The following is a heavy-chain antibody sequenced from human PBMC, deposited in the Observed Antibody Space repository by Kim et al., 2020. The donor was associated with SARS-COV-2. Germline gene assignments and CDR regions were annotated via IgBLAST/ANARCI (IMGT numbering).Heavy chain of an antibody. J-gene: IGHJ4*02. D-gene: IGHD3-22*01. Sequence: PSLQSPVTISVDTSKNQFSLKLSSVTAADTAVYYCARYSYDSSAYYVFDYWGQGTLVTVSS. CDR3: ARYSYDSSAYYVFDY. V-gene: IGHV4-39*01.